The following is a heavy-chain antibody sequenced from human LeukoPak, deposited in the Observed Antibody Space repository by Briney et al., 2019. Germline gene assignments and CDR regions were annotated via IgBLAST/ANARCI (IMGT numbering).Heavy chain of an antibody. V-gene: IGHV3-23*01. D-gene: IGHD3-3*01. CDR3: AKGPTIFGVVIIRSPYYFDY. J-gene: IGHJ4*02. CDR1: GFTFSSCA. Sequence: PGVFLRLSCAASGFTFSSCAMSWVRQAPGKGLEWVTAISGSGGSTYYADSVKGRLTISRDNSKNTLYLQMNSLRAEDTAVYYCAKGPTIFGVVIIRSPYYFDYWGQGTLVTVSS. CDR2: ISGSGGST.